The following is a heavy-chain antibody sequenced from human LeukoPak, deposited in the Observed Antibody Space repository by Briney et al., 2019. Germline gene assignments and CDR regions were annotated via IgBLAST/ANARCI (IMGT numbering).Heavy chain of an antibody. D-gene: IGHD3/OR15-3a*01. CDR2: IHPDGNEK. V-gene: IGHV3-7*04. CDR1: GFTFSTYW. Sequence: PGGSLRLSCAASGFTFSTYWMSWVRQAPGKGLEWVTNIHPDGNEKYYVDSVKGRFTISRDNVKNSLYLQMNSLGVEDTAVYYCARGDDFSGDYWGQGTLVTVSS. J-gene: IGHJ4*02. CDR3: ARGDDFSGDY.